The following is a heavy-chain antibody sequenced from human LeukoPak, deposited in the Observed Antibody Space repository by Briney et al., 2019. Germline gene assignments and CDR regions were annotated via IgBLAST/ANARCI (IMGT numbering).Heavy chain of an antibody. Sequence: GASVKVSCKASGGTFSSYAISWVRQAPGQGLEWMGWINPNSGGTNYAQKFQGRVTMTRDTSISTAYMELSRLRSDDTAVYYCASPTLGVPANHKYDFWSGYSSGPDAFDIWGQGTMVTVSS. CDR1: GGTFSSYA. V-gene: IGHV1-2*02. CDR3: ASPTLGVPANHKYDFWSGYSSGPDAFDI. J-gene: IGHJ3*02. D-gene: IGHD3-3*01. CDR2: INPNSGGT.